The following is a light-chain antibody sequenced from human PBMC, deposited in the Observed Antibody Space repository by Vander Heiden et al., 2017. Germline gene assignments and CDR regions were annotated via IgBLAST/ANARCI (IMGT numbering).Light chain of an antibody. CDR3: QQYNNWPFT. V-gene: IGKV3-15*01. CDR1: QSVSSN. Sequence: EIVMTQSPATLSVSPGERATLSCRASQSVSSNLAWYQQKPGQAPRLLIYGASTRATGIPARFSGSASGTGFTLTISSLQSEDFAVYYCQQYNNWPFTFGPGTKVDIK. CDR2: GAS. J-gene: IGKJ3*01.